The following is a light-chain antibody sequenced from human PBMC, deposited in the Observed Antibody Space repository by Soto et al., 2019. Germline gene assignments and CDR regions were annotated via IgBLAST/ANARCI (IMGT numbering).Light chain of an antibody. Sequence: DIQMTQSPSTLSSSVGDRVTITCRASQSVSRWLAWYQQKPGKAPKLLIYKASTLESGVPSRFRGSGSGTEFTLAISSLQPDDSATYYCQQYNDNWTFGQGTKVEIK. V-gene: IGKV1-5*03. CDR3: QQYNDNWT. CDR2: KAS. CDR1: QSVSRW. J-gene: IGKJ1*01.